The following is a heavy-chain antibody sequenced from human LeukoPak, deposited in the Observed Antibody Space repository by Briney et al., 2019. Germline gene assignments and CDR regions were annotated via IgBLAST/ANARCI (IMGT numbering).Heavy chain of an antibody. J-gene: IGHJ6*02. CDR2: IYYSGST. V-gene: IGHV4-59*12. CDR1: GGSISSYY. D-gene: IGHD5-12*01. Sequence: KSSETLSLTCTVSGGSISSYYWSWIRQPPGKGLEWIGYIYYSGSTNYNPSLKSRVTISVDTSKNQFSLKLSSVTAADTAVYFCARDKRVEIDGYDRYYYYGMDVWGQGTTVTVSS. CDR3: ARDKRVEIDGYDRYYYYGMDV.